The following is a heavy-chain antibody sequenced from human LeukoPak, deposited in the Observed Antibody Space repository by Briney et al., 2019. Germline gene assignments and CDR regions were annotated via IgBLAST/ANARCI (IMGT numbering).Heavy chain of an antibody. CDR2: INPNGGST. CDR3: ARVGSPRFPVAGTPTPQKAFDY. D-gene: IGHD6-19*01. J-gene: IGHJ4*02. V-gene: IGHV1-46*01. Sequence: ALVKVSCKASGYTFTSYYMHWVRQAPGQGLEWMGIINPNGGSTSYAQKFQGRVTMTRDTSTSTVYMELSSLRSEDTAVYYCARVGSPRFPVAGTPTPQKAFDYWGQGTLVTVSS. CDR1: GYTFTSYY.